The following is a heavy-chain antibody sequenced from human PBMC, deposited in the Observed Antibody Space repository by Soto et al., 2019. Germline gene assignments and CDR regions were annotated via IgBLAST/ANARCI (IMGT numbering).Heavy chain of an antibody. CDR1: GFTFSSYS. J-gene: IGHJ4*02. CDR3: ARDYSEQYQLLGIFDY. V-gene: IGHV3-21*01. Sequence: GGSLRLSCAASGFTFSSYSMNWVRQAPGKGLEWVSSISSSSSYIYYADSVKGRFTISRDNAKNSLYLQMNSLRAEDTAVYYCARDYSEQYQLLGIFDYWGQGTLVTVSS. CDR2: ISSSSSYI. D-gene: IGHD2-2*01.